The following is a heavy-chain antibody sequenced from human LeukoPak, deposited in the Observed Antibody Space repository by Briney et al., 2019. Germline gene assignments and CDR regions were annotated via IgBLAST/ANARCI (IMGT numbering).Heavy chain of an antibody. J-gene: IGHJ4*02. V-gene: IGHV1-69*13. Sequence: PGASVKVSCKASGGTFSSYAISWVRQAPGQGLEWMGGIIPIFGTANYAQKFQGRVTITADESTSTAYLELNSLRSEDTAVYYCAFLAHIVTTTRGDFDYWGQGTLVTVSS. CDR3: AFLAHIVTTTRGDFDY. D-gene: IGHD5-12*01. CDR2: IIPIFGTA. CDR1: GGTFSSYA.